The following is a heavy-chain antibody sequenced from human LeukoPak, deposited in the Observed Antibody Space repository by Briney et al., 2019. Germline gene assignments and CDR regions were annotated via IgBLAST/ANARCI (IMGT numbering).Heavy chain of an antibody. CDR1: GFTFSDYY. Sequence: KAGGSLRLSCAASGFTFSDYYMSWIRQAPGKGLEWVSYISSSGSTIYYADSVKGRFTISRDNAKNSLYLQMNSLRAEDTAVYYCARAGDPGVAAAGYFDYWGQGTLVTVSS. J-gene: IGHJ4*02. D-gene: IGHD6-13*01. V-gene: IGHV3-11*04. CDR2: ISSSGSTI. CDR3: ARAGDPGVAAAGYFDY.